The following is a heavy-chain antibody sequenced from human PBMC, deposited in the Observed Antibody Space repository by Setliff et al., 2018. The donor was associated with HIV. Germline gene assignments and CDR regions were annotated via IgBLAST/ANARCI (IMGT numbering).Heavy chain of an antibody. CDR3: ATGGGQSFDY. V-gene: IGHV1-18*04. CDR1: GYTFTSYG. J-gene: IGHJ4*02. CDR2: TYLGAT. Sequence: RASVKVSCKTSGYTFTSYGMNWIRQAPGQGLEWMGWTYLGATNYAQGFRDRFTVTTGTSTSTAYMELRGLSPDDTALYFCATGGGQSFDYWGQGTLVTVSS. D-gene: IGHD1-26*01.